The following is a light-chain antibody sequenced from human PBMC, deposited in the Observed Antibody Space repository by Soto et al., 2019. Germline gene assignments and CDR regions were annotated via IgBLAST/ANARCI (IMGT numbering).Light chain of an antibody. V-gene: IGKV3-20*01. Sequence: EIVLTQSPGTLSLSPGERATLSCRASQTVGGDYLAWYQQKPGQPPRLLIDDASRRATGIPDRFSGDGSGTDFTLTFSRLEPEDFAVYYCQQCATAPLTFGGGTTVEI. J-gene: IGKJ4*01. CDR2: DAS. CDR1: QTVGGDY. CDR3: QQCATAPLT.